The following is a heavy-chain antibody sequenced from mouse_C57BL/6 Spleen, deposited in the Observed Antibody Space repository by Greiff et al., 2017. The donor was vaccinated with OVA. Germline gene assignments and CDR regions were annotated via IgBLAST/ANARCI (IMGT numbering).Heavy chain of an antibody. Sequence: VQLQQSGPELVKPGASVKISCKASGYTFTDYYMNWVKQSHGKSLEWIGDINPNNGGTSYNQKFKGKATLTVDKSSSTAYMELRSLTSEDSAVYYCARSGTYDGAWFAYWGQGTLVTVSA. V-gene: IGHV1-26*01. CDR1: GYTFTDYY. CDR3: ARSGTYDGAWFAY. D-gene: IGHD2-12*01. J-gene: IGHJ3*01. CDR2: INPNNGGT.